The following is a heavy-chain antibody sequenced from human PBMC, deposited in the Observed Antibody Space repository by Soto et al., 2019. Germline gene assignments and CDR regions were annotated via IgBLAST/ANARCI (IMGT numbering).Heavy chain of an antibody. CDR2: IKSKTDGGTT. J-gene: IGHJ6*02. V-gene: IGHV3-15*07. Sequence: GGSLRLSCAASGFTFSNAWMNWVRQAPGKGLEWVGRIKSKTDGGTTDYAAPVKGRFTISRDDSKNTLYLQMNSLKTEDTVVYYCTTGEIHYYDSSGYFYYYYGMDVWGQGTTVTVSS. CDR3: TTGEIHYYDSSGYFYYYYGMDV. CDR1: GFTFSNAW. D-gene: IGHD3-22*01.